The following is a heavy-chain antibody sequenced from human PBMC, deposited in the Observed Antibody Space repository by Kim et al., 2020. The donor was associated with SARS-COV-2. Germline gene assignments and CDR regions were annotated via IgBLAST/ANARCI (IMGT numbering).Heavy chain of an antibody. CDR3: ARYYSSADDY. D-gene: IGHD3-22*01. J-gene: IGHJ4*02. V-gene: IGHV5-10-1*01. Sequence: YPTYCPSFQGHVTISADKSISTAYLQWSSLKASDTAMYYCARYYSSADDYWGQGTLVTVSS. CDR2: YP.